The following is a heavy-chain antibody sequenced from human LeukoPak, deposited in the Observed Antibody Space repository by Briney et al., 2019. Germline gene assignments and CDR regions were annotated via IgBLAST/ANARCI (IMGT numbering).Heavy chain of an antibody. Sequence: ASVKVSCKASGYTFSGYYIHWVRQAPGQGLEWMGWINPNTGGTKYAQRFQDRVTMTRNTSISTAYMELSSLRSEDTAVYYCARGLLGFMRSDYSNYWDNWFDPWGQGTLVTVSS. CDR3: ARGLLGFMRSDYSNYWDNWFDP. CDR1: GYTFSGYY. J-gene: IGHJ5*02. D-gene: IGHD4-11*01. CDR2: INPNTGGT. V-gene: IGHV1-2*02.